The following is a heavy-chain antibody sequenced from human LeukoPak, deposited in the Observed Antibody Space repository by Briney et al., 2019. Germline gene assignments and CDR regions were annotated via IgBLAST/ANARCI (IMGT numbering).Heavy chain of an antibody. CDR2: IYYSGGT. CDR3: ARDRSGYDFLALYYYYYMDV. Sequence: SETLSLTCTVSGGSISSYYWSWIRQPPGKGLEWVGYIYYSGGTNYNPSLKSRVTISVDTSKNQFSLKLSSVPAADTAVYYCARDRSGYDFLALYYYYYMDVWGKGTTVTVSS. CDR1: GGSISSYY. V-gene: IGHV4-59*12. D-gene: IGHD5-12*01. J-gene: IGHJ6*03.